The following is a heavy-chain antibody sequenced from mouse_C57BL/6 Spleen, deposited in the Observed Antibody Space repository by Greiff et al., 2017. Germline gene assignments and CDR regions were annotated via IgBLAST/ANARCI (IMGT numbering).Heavy chain of an antibody. CDR2: INPYNSGT. D-gene: IGHD1-1*01. J-gene: IGHJ2*01. V-gene: IGHV1-19*01. Sequence: EVKLQESGPVLVKPGASVKMSCKASGYTFTDYYMNWVKQSHGKSLEWIGVINPYNSGTSYNQKFKGKATLTVDKSSSTAYMELSSLTSEDSAVYYCARRGSRYYFGYWGQGTTLAVSS. CDR3: ARRGSRYYFGY. CDR1: GYTFTDYY.